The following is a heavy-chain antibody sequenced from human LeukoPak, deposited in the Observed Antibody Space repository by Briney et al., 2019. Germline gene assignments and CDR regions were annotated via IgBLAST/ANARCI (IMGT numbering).Heavy chain of an antibody. D-gene: IGHD6-19*01. CDR1: GGSISGYY. J-gene: IGHJ6*02. CDR3: ARDGIAVAGTYYYGMDV. Sequence: SETLSLTCTVSGGSISGYYWSWIRQPPGKGLDWIGYIYYSGSTNYNPSLKSRVTTSVDRSRNQFSLNVSSVTAADTAVYYCARDGIAVAGTYYYGMDVWGQGTTVTVSS. V-gene: IGHV4-59*12. CDR2: IYYSGST.